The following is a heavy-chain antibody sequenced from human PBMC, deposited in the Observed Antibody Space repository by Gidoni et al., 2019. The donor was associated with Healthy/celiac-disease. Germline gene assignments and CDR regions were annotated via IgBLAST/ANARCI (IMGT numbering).Heavy chain of an antibody. V-gene: IGHV3-9*01. CDR3: AKASDIVVVPAVPYYFDY. J-gene: IGHJ4*02. CDR2: ISWNSGSI. D-gene: IGHD2-2*01. Sequence: EVQLVESGGGLVQPGRSLRLSCAASGFTFDDYAMHWVRQAPGKGLEWVSGISWNSGSIGYADSVKGRFTISRDNAKNSLYLQMNSLRAEDTALYYCAKASDIVVVPAVPYYFDYWGQGTLVTVSS. CDR1: GFTFDDYA.